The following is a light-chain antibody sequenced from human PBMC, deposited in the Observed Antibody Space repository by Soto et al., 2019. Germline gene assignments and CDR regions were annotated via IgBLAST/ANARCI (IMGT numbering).Light chain of an antibody. CDR2: VAS. CDR3: QHTYSIPWT. CDR1: QSISNY. J-gene: IGKJ1*01. V-gene: IGKV1-39*01. Sequence: DIQMTQSPSSLSASVGDRVTITCRASQSISNYLNWYQLKPGKAPRLLIYVASSPQSGVPSRFSGGGSVTDFTLAISSLQPEDFATYYCQHTYSIPWTFGQGTKVDIK.